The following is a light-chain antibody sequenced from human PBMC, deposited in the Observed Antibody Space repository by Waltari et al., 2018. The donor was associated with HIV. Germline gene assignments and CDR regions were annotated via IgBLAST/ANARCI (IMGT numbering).Light chain of an antibody. CDR1: SRVIEVSKY. Sequence: QSTLTQPASVSGSAGQSVTTHCPGVSRVIEVSKYFSWYQQHPGKAPKLLIYDVSNRPSGVSNRFSCSKSANAASRTISGLQAEDEADYYCSSYTTTSTLYDFGTGTKVTV. CDR2: DVS. CDR3: SSYTTTSTLYD. V-gene: IGLV2-14*03. J-gene: IGLJ1*01.